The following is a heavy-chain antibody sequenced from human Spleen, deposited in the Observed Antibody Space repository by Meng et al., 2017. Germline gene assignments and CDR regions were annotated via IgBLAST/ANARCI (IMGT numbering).Heavy chain of an antibody. D-gene: IGHD6-19*01. J-gene: IGHJ4*02. V-gene: IGHV1-2*02. CDR3: ARSSGWCRDDY. CDR2: INPNTDAT. Sequence: ASVKVSCKASGYTFPDYWLHWVRRAPGQGLEWMGWINPNTDATNYAPKFHGRVTMTRDTSISTAYMELTSLTSDDTAVYYCARSSGWCRDDYWGQGTLVTVSS. CDR1: GYTFPDYW.